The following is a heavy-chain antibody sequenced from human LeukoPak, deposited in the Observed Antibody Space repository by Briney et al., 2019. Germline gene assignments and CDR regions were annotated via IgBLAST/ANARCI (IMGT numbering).Heavy chain of an antibody. CDR1: GGSFSGYY. V-gene: IGHV4-34*01. CDR2: INHSGST. CDR3: ARQSGVRRPPDY. D-gene: IGHD3-10*01. Sequence: SETLSLTCAVYGGSFSGYYWSWIRQPPGRGLEWIGEINHSGSTNYNPSLKSRVTISVDTSKNQFSLKLSSVTAADTAVYYCARQSGVRRPPDYWGQGTLVTVSS. J-gene: IGHJ4*02.